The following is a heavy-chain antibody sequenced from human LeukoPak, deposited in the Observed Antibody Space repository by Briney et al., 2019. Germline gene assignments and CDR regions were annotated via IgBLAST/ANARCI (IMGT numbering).Heavy chain of an antibody. CDR1: GYTFTGYY. J-gene: IGHJ3*02. CDR3: ARDFFMITFGGVINDAFDI. V-gene: IGHV1-2*02. Sequence: ASVKVSCKASGYTFTGYYMHWVRQAHGQGLEWMGWINPNSGGTNYAQKFQGRVTMTRDTSISTAYMELSRLRSDDTAVCYCARDFFMITFGGVINDAFDIWGQGAMVTVSS. D-gene: IGHD3-16*01. CDR2: INPNSGGT.